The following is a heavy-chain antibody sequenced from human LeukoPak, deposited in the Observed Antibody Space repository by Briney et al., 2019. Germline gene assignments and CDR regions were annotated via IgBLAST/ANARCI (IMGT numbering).Heavy chain of an antibody. CDR3: ARRVHAFGVAAGYYDSSGYTPPHAFDI. D-gene: IGHD3-22*01. J-gene: IGHJ3*02. V-gene: IGHV5-51*01. CDR1: GYSFTSYW. CDR2: IYPGDSDT. Sequence: GESLKISCKGSGYSFTSYWIGWVRQMPGKGLEWMGIIYPGDSDTRYSPSFQGQVTISADKSISTAYLQWSSLKASDTAMYYCARRVHAFGVAAGYYDSSGYTPPHAFDIWGQGTMVTVSS.